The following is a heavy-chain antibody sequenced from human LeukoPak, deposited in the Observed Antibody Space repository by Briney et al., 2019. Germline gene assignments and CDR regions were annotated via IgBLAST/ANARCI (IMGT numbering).Heavy chain of an antibody. Sequence: ASVTVSFKASGGTFSKYAISWVRQAAGQGVEGMGGIIPICGTANYARKFQGRVTITAAKSTSTAYMELSSLRSEDTAVYYCASWQMTTVTTLAFDIWGQGTMVTVSS. CDR3: ASWQMTTVTTLAFDI. J-gene: IGHJ3*02. CDR1: GGTFSKYA. CDR2: IIPICGTA. V-gene: IGHV1-69*06. D-gene: IGHD4-17*01.